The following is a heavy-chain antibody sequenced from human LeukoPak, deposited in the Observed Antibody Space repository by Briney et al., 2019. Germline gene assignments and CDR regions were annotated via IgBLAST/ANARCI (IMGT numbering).Heavy chain of an antibody. J-gene: IGHJ6*03. V-gene: IGHV3-21*01. Sequence: GGSLRLSCGASGFYFSGYSMNWVRQAPGKGLEWVSSMNSGSTYMYYADSVKGRFTISRDNAKNSLHLQMDSLRAEDTAVYFCARVEATTGRNYHYYYMDVWGKGTTVIVSS. CDR2: MNSGSTYM. CDR3: ARVEATTGRNYHYYYMDV. CDR1: GFYFSGYS. D-gene: IGHD1-1*01.